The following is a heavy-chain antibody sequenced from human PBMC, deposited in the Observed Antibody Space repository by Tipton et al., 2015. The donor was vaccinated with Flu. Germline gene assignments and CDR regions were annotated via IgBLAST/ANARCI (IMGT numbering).Heavy chain of an antibody. CDR3: ARRGYSNYVSEPKNWFDP. J-gene: IGHJ5*02. D-gene: IGHD4-11*01. CDR1: GDSIRSSDYY. CDR2: IFHSGNS. V-gene: IGHV4-39*07. Sequence: TLSLTCAVSGDSIRSSDYYWGWIRQPPGKGLEWIGNIFHSGNSNHNPSLRSRVTISVDTSKNQFSLKLSSVTAADTAVYYCARRGYSNYVSEPKNWFDPWGQGALVTVSS.